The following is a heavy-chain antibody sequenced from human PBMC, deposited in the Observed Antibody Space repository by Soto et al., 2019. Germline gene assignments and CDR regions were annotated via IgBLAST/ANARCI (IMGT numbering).Heavy chain of an antibody. CDR3: ARTVAATRYYYYYGMDV. J-gene: IGHJ6*02. Sequence: QVQLVQSGAEVKKPGASVKVSCKASGYTFTGYYMHWVRQAPGQGLEWMGWINPNSGGTNYAQKFQGWVTMTRDTSISTAYMELSRLRSDDTAVYYCARTVAATRYYYYYGMDVWGQGTTVTVSS. D-gene: IGHD2-15*01. V-gene: IGHV1-2*04. CDR1: GYTFTGYY. CDR2: INPNSGGT.